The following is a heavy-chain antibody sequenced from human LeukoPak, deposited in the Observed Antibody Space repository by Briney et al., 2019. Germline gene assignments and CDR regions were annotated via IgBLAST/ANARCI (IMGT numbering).Heavy chain of an antibody. D-gene: IGHD3-10*01. J-gene: IGHJ4*02. CDR2: ISSSGSTI. Sequence: GGSLRLSCAASGFTFSSYEMNWVRQAPGKGLEWVSYISSSGSTIYYADSVKGRFTISRDNAKNSLYLQMNSLRAEDTAVYYCARAHGHDIGGYWGQGTLVTVSS. CDR1: GFTFSSYE. V-gene: IGHV3-48*03. CDR3: ARAHGHDIGGY.